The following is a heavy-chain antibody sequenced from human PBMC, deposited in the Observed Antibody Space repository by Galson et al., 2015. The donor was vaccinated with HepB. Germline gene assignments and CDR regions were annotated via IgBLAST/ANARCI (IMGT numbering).Heavy chain of an antibody. D-gene: IGHD3-9*01. J-gene: IGHJ6*02. CDR3: AKDYDILTGTPYYYYYGMDV. CDR2: ISCDGSNK. Sequence: SLRLSCAASGFTFSSYGMHWVRQAPGKGLEWVAVISCDGSNKYYADSVKGRFTISRDNSKNTLYLQMNSLRAEDTAVYYCAKDYDILTGTPYYYYYGMDVWGQGTTVTVSS. V-gene: IGHV3-30*18. CDR1: GFTFSSYG.